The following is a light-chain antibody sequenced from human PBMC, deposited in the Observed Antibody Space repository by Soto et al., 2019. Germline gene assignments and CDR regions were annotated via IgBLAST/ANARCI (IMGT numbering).Light chain of an antibody. Sequence: DIQMTQSPSSLSASVGDRVTINCRASQSISSHLNWYQQKPGRAPKLLIYAASNLQSGVPSRFSGSGSGTDFTLTISSLQPEDFATYFCQQGYSFAFTFGPGTKVDIK. CDR3: QQGYSFAFT. CDR2: AAS. J-gene: IGKJ3*01. V-gene: IGKV1-39*01. CDR1: QSISSH.